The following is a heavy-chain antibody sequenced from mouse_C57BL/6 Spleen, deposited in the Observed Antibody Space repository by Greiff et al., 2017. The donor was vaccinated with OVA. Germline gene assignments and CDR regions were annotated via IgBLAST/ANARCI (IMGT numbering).Heavy chain of an antibody. CDR1: GYAFSSYW. V-gene: IGHV1-80*01. J-gene: IGHJ3*01. D-gene: IGHD2-5*01. Sequence: VQLQQSGAELVKPGASVKISCKASGYAFSSYWMNWVKQRPGKGLEWIGQIYPGDGDTNYNGKFKGKATLTADKSSSTAYMPLSSLTSEDAAVYFCARDYSNSPWFAYWGQGTLVTVSA. CDR3: ARDYSNSPWFAY. CDR2: IYPGDGDT.